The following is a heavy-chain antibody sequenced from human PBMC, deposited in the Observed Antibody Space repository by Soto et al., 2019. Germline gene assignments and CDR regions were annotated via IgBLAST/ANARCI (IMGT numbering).Heavy chain of an antibody. Sequence: ASVQVSCKASGFTFTSSAMQWVRQARGQRLEWIGWIVVGRGNTNYAQKFQERVTITIDMSTSTAYMELSSLRSEDTAVYYCAANYYDSSGSGYWGQGTLVTVSS. CDR2: IVVGRGNT. J-gene: IGHJ4*02. V-gene: IGHV1-58*02. D-gene: IGHD3-22*01. CDR1: GFTFTSSA. CDR3: AANYYDSSGSGY.